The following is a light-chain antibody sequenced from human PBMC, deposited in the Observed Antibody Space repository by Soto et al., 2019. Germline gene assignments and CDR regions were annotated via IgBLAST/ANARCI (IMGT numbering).Light chain of an antibody. J-gene: IGLJ3*02. V-gene: IGLV1-40*01. CDR3: QSYDSSLRGVV. Sequence: QAVLTQPPSVSGAPGQRVTISCTGSSSNIGAGYDVQWYQQLPGTAPKLLVFNNSNRPSGVPDRFSGSKSGPSASLAIAGLQGDDEADYYCQSYDSSLRGVVFGGGTKVTVL. CDR2: NNS. CDR1: SSNIGAGYD.